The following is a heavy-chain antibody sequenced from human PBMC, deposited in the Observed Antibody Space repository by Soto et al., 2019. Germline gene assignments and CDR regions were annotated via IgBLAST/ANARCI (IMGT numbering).Heavy chain of an antibody. V-gene: IGHV4-59*08. CDR3: ARHGTSMGLRSRGPYYYYYYMDV. CDR1: GGSISSYY. D-gene: IGHD3-3*01. CDR2: IYYSGST. J-gene: IGHJ6*03. Sequence: SETLSLTCTVSGGSISSYYWSWIRQPPGKGLEWIGYIYYSGSTNYNPSLKSRVTISVDTSKNQFSLKLSSVTAADTAVYYCARHGTSMGLRSRGPYYYYYYMDVWGKGTTVTVSS.